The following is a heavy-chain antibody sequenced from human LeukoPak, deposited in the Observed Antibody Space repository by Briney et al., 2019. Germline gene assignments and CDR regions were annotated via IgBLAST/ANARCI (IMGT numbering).Heavy chain of an antibody. Sequence: SETLSLTCTVSGGSISTYYWTWIRQPPGKGLEWIGYIYYSGSTNYNPSLKSRVTMSIDTSKSQFSLILTSVTAADTAVYYCAREWTQPSRWFDPWGQGTLVTVSS. J-gene: IGHJ5*02. V-gene: IGHV4-59*12. CDR3: AREWTQPSRWFDP. CDR1: GGSISTYY. D-gene: IGHD3/OR15-3a*01. CDR2: IYYSGST.